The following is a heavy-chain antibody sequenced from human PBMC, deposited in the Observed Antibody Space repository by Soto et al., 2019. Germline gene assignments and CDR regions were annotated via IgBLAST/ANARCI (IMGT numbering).Heavy chain of an antibody. CDR2: ILYSGST. D-gene: IGHD6-6*01. V-gene: IGHV4-39*01. CDR1: GGSITRNNHY. J-gene: IGHJ4*02. Sequence: SETLSLTCIVSGGSITRNNHYWGWIRQSPGKGLEWIGSILYSGSTNYNPSLKSRVTLSVETSKNQFSLKMSSVTAADMSLYYCASGIAARGEYYFDYWGQGTLVTVSS. CDR3: ASGIAARGEYYFDY.